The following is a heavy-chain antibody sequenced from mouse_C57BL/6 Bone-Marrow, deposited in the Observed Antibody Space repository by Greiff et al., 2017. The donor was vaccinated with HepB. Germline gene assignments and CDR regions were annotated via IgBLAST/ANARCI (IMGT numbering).Heavy chain of an antibody. CDR1: GYTFTDYE. V-gene: IGHV1-15*01. CDR2: IDPETGGT. D-gene: IGHD3-2*02. Sequence: QVQLQQSGAELVRPGASVTLSCKASGYTFTDYEMHWVKQTPVHGLEWIGAIDPETGGTAYNQKFKGKAILTADKSSSTAYMELRSLTSEDSAVYYCTGQLTLRGFAYWGQGTLVTVSA. J-gene: IGHJ3*01. CDR3: TGQLTLRGFAY.